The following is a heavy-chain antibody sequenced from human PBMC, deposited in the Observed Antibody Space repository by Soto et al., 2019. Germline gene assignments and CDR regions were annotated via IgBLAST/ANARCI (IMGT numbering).Heavy chain of an antibody. CDR3: ARGDIDYYDSSGYYGFDY. CDR2: ISYDGSNK. Sequence: VAVISYDGSNKYYADSVKGRFTISRDNSKNTLYLQMNSLRAEDTAVYYCARGDIDYYDSSGYYGFDYWGQGTLVTVSS. V-gene: IGHV3-30-3*01. J-gene: IGHJ4*02. D-gene: IGHD3-22*01.